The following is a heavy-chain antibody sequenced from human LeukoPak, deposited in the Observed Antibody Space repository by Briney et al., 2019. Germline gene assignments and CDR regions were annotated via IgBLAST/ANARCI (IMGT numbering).Heavy chain of an antibody. CDR1: GYTFTGYY. CDR2: INPSGGST. D-gene: IGHD3-16*01. V-gene: IGHV1-46*01. CDR3: ARPGARYDYVWGSYIDY. J-gene: IGHJ4*02. Sequence: ASVKVSCKASGYTFTGYYMHWVRQAPGQGLEWMGIINPSGGSTSYAQKFQGRVTMTRDMSTSTVYMELSSLRSEDTAVYYCARPGARYDYVWGSYIDYWGQGTLVTVSS.